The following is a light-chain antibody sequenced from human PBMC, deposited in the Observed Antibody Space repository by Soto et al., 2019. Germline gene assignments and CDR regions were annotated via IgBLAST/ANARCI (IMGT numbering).Light chain of an antibody. V-gene: IGKV3-20*01. CDR1: QSVSATY. CDR2: AAS. CDR3: QQYGGLPRT. Sequence: EFVLTQSPGTLLLSPGERATLSGRASQSVSATYLAWYQQKPGQAPRILIYAASSRDTGVPDRFSGSGSGPDFTLPISRLEPEDFSVYYCQQYGGLPRTFGQGTKVDIK. J-gene: IGKJ1*01.